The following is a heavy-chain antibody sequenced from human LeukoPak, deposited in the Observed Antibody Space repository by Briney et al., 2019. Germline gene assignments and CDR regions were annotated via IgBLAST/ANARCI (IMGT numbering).Heavy chain of an antibody. J-gene: IGHJ4*02. CDR2: IFPRDSET. D-gene: IGHD6-6*01. CDR3: ARVGRLAARAGDS. CDR1: GYRFTSYW. V-gene: IGHV5-51*01. Sequence: GESLKISCEGSGYRFTSYWIAWVRHMPGKGLEWMGVIFPRDSETRYSPSLQGQITISADRSINTAYLQWSSLKASDTGIYYCARVGRLAARAGDSWGQGTLVTVSS.